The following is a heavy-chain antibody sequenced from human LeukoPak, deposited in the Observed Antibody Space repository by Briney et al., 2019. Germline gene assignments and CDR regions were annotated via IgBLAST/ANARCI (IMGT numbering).Heavy chain of an antibody. Sequence: GGSLRLSCAASGFTFSSYAMSWVRQAPGKGLEWVSAISGSGGSTYYADSVKGRSTISRDNSKNTLYLQMNSLRAEDTAVYYCAKFDIVVVPAAIFDYWGQGTLVTVSS. D-gene: IGHD2-2*01. CDR2: ISGSGGST. V-gene: IGHV3-23*01. CDR1: GFTFSSYA. CDR3: AKFDIVVVPAAIFDY. J-gene: IGHJ4*02.